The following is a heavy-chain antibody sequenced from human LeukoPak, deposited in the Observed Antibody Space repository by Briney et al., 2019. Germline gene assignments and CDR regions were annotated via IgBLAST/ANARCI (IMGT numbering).Heavy chain of an antibody. V-gene: IGHV4-34*01. CDR3: ARLSGYFPHYYYYYGIDV. CDR2: INHSGST. J-gene: IGHJ6*02. D-gene: IGHD3-3*01. Sequence: SETLSLTCAVYGGSFSGYYWSWIRQPPGKGLEWIGEINHSGSTNYNPSLKSRVAISVDTSKNQFSLKLSSVTAADTAVYYCARLSGYFPHYYYYYGIDVWGQGTTVTVSS. CDR1: GGSFSGYY.